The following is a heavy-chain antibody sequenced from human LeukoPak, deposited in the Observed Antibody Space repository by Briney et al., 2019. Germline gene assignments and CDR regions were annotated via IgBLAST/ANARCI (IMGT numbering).Heavy chain of an antibody. CDR3: ASFLMVRGVLFDY. CDR2: IKQDGSEI. V-gene: IGHV3-7*01. CDR1: GFTFSSYW. J-gene: IGHJ4*02. Sequence: GGSLRLSCAASGFTFSSYWMSWVRQAPGKGLEWVANIKQDGSEIYYVDSVKGRFTISRDNAKNSLYLQMNSLRAEDTAVYYCASFLMVRGVLFDYWGQGTLVTVSS. D-gene: IGHD3-10*01.